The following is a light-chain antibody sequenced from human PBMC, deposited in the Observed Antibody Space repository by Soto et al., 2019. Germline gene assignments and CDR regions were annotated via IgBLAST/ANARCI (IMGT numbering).Light chain of an antibody. V-gene: IGKV1-27*01. J-gene: IGKJ5*01. CDR2: AAT. CDR3: QKYSSVIT. CDR1: QGISNF. Sequence: DIQMTQSPSSLSASVGDRVTITCRASQGISNFLAWYQQKPGKVPKLLISAATTSQSGVPSRFSGSGSGTDFTLTITSLQSEDVATYYCQKYSSVITFGQGTRLEMK.